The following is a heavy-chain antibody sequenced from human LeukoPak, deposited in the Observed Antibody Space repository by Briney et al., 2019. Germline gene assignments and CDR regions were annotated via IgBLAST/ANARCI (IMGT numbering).Heavy chain of an antibody. Sequence: ASVKVSCKVSGYTLTELPMHWVRQAPGKGLEWMGGFDPEDGETIYVQKFQGRVTMTEDTSTDTAYMELSSLRSEDTAVYYCATPPGDWGSDYYFDYWGQGTLVTVSS. D-gene: IGHD7-27*01. J-gene: IGHJ4*02. CDR2: FDPEDGET. CDR1: GYTLTELP. CDR3: ATPPGDWGSDYYFDY. V-gene: IGHV1-24*01.